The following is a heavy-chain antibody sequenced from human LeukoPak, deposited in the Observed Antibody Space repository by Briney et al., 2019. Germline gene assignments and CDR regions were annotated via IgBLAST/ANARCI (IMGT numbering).Heavy chain of an antibody. D-gene: IGHD2-15*01. J-gene: IGHJ4*02. CDR2: ISYDGSNK. V-gene: IGHV3-30*04. Sequence: GRSLRLSCAASGFTFSSYAMHWVRQAPGKGLEWVAVISYDGSNKYYADSVKSRFTISRDNSKNTLYLQMSSLRAEDTAVYYCATSPWGDCSGGSCYGFDYWGQGTLVTVSS. CDR1: GFTFSSYA. CDR3: ATSPWGDCSGGSCYGFDY.